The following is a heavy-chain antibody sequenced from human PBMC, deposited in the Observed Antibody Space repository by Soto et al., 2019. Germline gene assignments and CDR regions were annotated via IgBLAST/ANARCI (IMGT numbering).Heavy chain of an antibody. CDR2: IYSGGST. D-gene: IGHD6-13*01. Sequence: GGSLRLSCAASGFTVSSNYMSWVRQAPGKGLEWVSVIYSGGSTYYADSVKGRFTISRDNSKNTLYLQMNSLRAEDTAVYYCATALAKRYGCGYSSSCHIRHTAMVRYYYYYGMDVWGQGTTVTVSS. CDR1: GFTVSSNY. J-gene: IGHJ6*02. V-gene: IGHV3-53*01. CDR3: ATALAKRYGCGYSSSCHIRHTAMVRYYYYYGMDV.